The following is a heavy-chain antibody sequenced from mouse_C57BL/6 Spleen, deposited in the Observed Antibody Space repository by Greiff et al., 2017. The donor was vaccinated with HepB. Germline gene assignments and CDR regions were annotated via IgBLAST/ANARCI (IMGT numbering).Heavy chain of an antibody. CDR2: INPNNGGT. CDR3: ARDTTGYFDV. Sequence: LKESGPELVKPGASVKIPCKASGYTFTDYNMDWVKQSHGKSLEWIGDINPNNGGTIYNQKFKGKATLTVDKSSSTAYMELRSLTSEDTAVYYCARDTTGYFDVWGTGTTVTVSS. V-gene: IGHV1-18*01. CDR1: GYTFTDYN. J-gene: IGHJ1*03. D-gene: IGHD1-1*01.